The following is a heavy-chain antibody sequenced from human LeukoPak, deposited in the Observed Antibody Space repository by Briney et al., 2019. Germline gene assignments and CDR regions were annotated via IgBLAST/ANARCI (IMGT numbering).Heavy chain of an antibody. CDR3: ARCDSSGYFPFDY. CDR1: GDSISSGSYY. J-gene: IGHJ4*02. D-gene: IGHD3-22*01. CDR2: IYTSGST. V-gene: IGHV4-61*02. Sequence: SETLSLTCTVSGDSISSGSYYWTWIRQPAGKGLEWIGRIYTSGSTNYNPSLKSRVTISVDTSKNQFSLKLSSVTAADTAVYYCARCDSSGYFPFDYWGQGTLVTVSS.